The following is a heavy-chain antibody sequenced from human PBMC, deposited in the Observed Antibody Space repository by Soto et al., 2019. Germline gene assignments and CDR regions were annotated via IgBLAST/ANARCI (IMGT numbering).Heavy chain of an antibody. CDR1: GVSIRSGGYY. CDR3: ARATGGINYFDY. J-gene: IGHJ4*02. V-gene: IGHV4-31*03. Sequence: QVQLQESGPGLVKPSQTLSLTCTVSGVSIRSGGYYWSWIRQHPGKGLEWIGYFYYNGNNFYNPSLMGRLSISGDTSKNQFSLNLSSVTAADTAVYYCARATGGINYFDYWGQGTPVSVSS. D-gene: IGHD3-16*02. CDR2: FYYNGNN.